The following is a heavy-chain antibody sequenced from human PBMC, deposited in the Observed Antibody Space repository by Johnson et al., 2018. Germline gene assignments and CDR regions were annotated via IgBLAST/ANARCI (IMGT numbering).Heavy chain of an antibody. D-gene: IGHD3-22*01. J-gene: IGHJ6*02. V-gene: IGHV1-8*01. Sequence: QVQLVDSGAEVKKPGASVKVSCKASGYTFTTYDINWVRQATGQGLEWMGWMNPNSGNTGYAQKFQGRVNLTRKTSISTAYMELSSLRSEDTAVYYFARGPYYDDVSGHVYYYGMDVGGQGTTVTVSS. CDR2: MNPNSGNT. CDR3: ARGPYYDDVSGHVYYYGMDV. CDR1: GYTFTTYD.